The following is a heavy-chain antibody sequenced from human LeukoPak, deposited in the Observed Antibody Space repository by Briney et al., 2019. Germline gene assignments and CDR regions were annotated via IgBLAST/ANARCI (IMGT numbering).Heavy chain of an antibody. J-gene: IGHJ4*02. V-gene: IGHV3-30*02. CDR3: AKDQQQQLVFDY. Sequence: GGSLRLSCAASGFTFSSYGMHWVRQAPGKGLEWVAFIRYDGSNKYYADSVKGRFTISRDNSKNTLYPQMNSLRAEDTAVYYCAKDQQQQLVFDYWGQGTLVTVSS. D-gene: IGHD6-13*01. CDR1: GFTFSSYG. CDR2: IRYDGSNK.